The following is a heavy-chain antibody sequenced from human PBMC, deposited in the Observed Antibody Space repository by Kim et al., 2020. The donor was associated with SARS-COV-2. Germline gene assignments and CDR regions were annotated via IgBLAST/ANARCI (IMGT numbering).Heavy chain of an antibody. CDR1: GFTFSSYS. CDR3: ARDFPRWYYYGSGSKSMDV. J-gene: IGHJ6*02. V-gene: IGHV3-21*01. D-gene: IGHD3-10*01. CDR2: ISSSSSYI. Sequence: GGSLRLSCAASGFTFSSYSMNWVRQAPGKGLEWVSSISSSSSYIYYADSVKGRFTISRDNAKNSLYLQMNSLRAEDTAVYYCARDFPRWYYYGSGSKSMDVWGQGTTVTVSS.